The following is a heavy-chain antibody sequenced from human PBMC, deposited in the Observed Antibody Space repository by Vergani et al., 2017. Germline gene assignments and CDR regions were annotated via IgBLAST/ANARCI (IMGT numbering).Heavy chain of an antibody. D-gene: IGHD2-15*01. J-gene: IGHJ6*02. CDR3: ATVRASGGSWRYYYYGMDV. CDR1: GYTFTDYY. Sequence: EVQLVQSGAEVKKPGATVKISCKVSGYTFTDYYMHWVQQAPGKGLEWMGLVDPEDGETIYAEKFQGRVTITADTSTDTAYMELSSLISEDTAVYYCATVRASGGSWRYYYYGMDVWGQGTTITVSS. CDR2: VDPEDGET. V-gene: IGHV1-69-2*01.